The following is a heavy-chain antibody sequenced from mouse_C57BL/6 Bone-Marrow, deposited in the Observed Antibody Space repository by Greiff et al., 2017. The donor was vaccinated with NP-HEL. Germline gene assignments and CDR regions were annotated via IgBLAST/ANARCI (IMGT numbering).Heavy chain of an antibody. CDR2: IDPETGGT. J-gene: IGHJ2*01. Sequence: QVQLQQSGAELVRPGASVTLSCKASGYTFTDYEMHWVKQTPVHGLEWIGAIDPETGGTAYNQKFKGKAILTADKSSSTAYMELRSLTSEDSAVYYCTRWGNYLGDFDYWGQGTTLTVSS. CDR3: TRWGNYLGDFDY. V-gene: IGHV1-15*01. D-gene: IGHD2-1*01. CDR1: GYTFTDYE.